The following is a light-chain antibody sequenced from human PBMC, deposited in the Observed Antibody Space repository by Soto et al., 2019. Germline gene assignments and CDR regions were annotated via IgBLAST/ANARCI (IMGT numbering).Light chain of an antibody. J-gene: IGLJ1*01. CDR3: SSYTISSTYV. Sequence: QSVLTQPASVSGSPGQSIAISCTGTSSDVGAYNYVSWYQQYPGKAPKLVIYDVTNRPSGVSNRFSGSKSGSTASLTISGLQAEDEADYYCSSYTISSTYVFGTGPKVPVL. CDR2: DVT. V-gene: IGLV2-14*01. CDR1: SSDVGAYNY.